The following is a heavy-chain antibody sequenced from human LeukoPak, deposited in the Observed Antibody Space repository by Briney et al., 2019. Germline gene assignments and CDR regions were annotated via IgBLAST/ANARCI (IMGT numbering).Heavy chain of an antibody. CDR3: ARDSSQYFDY. CDR1: GVSISSGGYY. CDR2: IYYSGST. J-gene: IGHJ4*02. V-gene: IGHV4-31*03. Sequence: SETLSLTCTVSGVSISSGGYYWGWLREHPWKGLEWIGYIYYSGSTYYNPSLKSRVTISVDTSKNQFSLKLSSVTAADTAVYYCARDSSQYFDYWGQGTLVTVSS.